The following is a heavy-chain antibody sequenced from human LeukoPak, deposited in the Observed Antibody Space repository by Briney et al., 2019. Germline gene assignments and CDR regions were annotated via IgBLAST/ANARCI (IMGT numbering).Heavy chain of an antibody. CDR2: IPSSGST. CDR1: SGSFSGYY. V-gene: IGHV4-59*10. Sequence: SETLSLTCAVYSGSFSGYYWSWIRQPAGKGLEWIGRIPSSGSTNYNPSLKSRVTISVDTSKNQFSLKLSSVTAADTAVYFSARGPYSYDSSGAFDIWGQGTMVTVSS. J-gene: IGHJ3*02. D-gene: IGHD3-22*01. CDR3: ARGPYSYDSSGAFDI.